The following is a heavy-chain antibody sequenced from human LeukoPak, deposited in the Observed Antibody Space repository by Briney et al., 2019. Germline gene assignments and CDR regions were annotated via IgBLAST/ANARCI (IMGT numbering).Heavy chain of an antibody. V-gene: IGHV1-2*06. J-gene: IGHJ4*02. CDR2: INPNSGGT. CDR1: GYTFTGYY. Sequence: GASVKVSCKASGYTFTGYYMHWVRQAPGQGLEWMGQINPNSGGTNYAQKFQGRVTMTRDTSISTAYMELSRLRSDDTAVYYCAARGYRYADPIDYWGQGTLVTVSS. D-gene: IGHD5-18*01. CDR3: AARGYRYADPIDY.